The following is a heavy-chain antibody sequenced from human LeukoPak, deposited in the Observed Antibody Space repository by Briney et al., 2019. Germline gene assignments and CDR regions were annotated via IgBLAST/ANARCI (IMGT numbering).Heavy chain of an antibody. CDR1: GGSISSGGYS. V-gene: IGHV4-30-2*01. D-gene: IGHD4-23*01. Sequence: SETLSLTCAVSGGSISSGGYSWSWIRQPPGKGLEWIGYNYHSGSTYYNPSLKSRVTISVDRSKNQFSLKLSSVTAADTAVYYCARFDYGGKRVDYWGQGTLVTVSS. CDR2: NYHSGST. J-gene: IGHJ4*02. CDR3: ARFDYGGKRVDY.